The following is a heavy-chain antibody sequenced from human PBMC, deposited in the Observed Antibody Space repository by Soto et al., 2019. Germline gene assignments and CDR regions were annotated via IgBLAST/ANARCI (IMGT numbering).Heavy chain of an antibody. Sequence: QVQLQESGPGLVKPSGTLSLTCGVSGDSISSRRWWSWVRQPPGKGLEWIGEIYHGGSTNYNPSLKSRATILVDKSKNQFSLKLSSVTAADTAVYFCAKRLDGDYYFDSWGQGTLVTVSS. V-gene: IGHV4-4*02. J-gene: IGHJ4*02. D-gene: IGHD2-21*01. CDR3: AKRLDGDYYFDS. CDR2: IYHGGST. CDR1: GDSISSRRW.